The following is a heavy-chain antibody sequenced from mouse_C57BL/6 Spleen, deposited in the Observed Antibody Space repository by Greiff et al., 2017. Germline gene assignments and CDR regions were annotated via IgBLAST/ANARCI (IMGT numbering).Heavy chain of an antibody. Sequence: EVMLVESGGGLVKPGGSLKLSCAASGFTFSSYTMSWVRQTPEKRLEWVATISGGGGNTYYPDSVKGRFTISRDNAKNTLYLQMSSLRSEDTALYYCARQGDYCGSSSAWFAYWGQGTLVTVSA. CDR1: GFTFSSYT. V-gene: IGHV5-9*01. D-gene: IGHD1-1*01. CDR2: ISGGGGNT. J-gene: IGHJ3*01. CDR3: ARQGDYCGSSSAWFAY.